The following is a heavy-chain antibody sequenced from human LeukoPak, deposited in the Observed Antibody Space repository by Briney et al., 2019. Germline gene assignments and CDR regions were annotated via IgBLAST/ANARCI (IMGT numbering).Heavy chain of an antibody. V-gene: IGHV1-2*02. D-gene: IGHD1-26*01. CDR3: ARGGGIVGATGDY. CDR2: INPNSGGT. Sequence: ASVNVSCKASGYTFTGYYMHWVRQAPGQGLEWMGWINPNSGGTNYAQKFQGRVTMTRDTSISTAYMELSRLRSDDTAVYYCARGGGIVGATGDYWGQGTLVTVSS. CDR1: GYTFTGYY. J-gene: IGHJ4*02.